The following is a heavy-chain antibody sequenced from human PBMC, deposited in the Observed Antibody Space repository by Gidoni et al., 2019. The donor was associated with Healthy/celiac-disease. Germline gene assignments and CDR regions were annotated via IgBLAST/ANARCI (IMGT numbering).Heavy chain of an antibody. CDR3: ASNSHYYYYMDV. D-gene: IGHD1-20*01. V-gene: IGHV1-69*04. CDR2: IIPILGIA. J-gene: IGHJ6*03. Sequence: QVQLVQSGAEVKKPGSSVKVSCKASAGTFSSYAISWVRQAPGQGLEWMGRIIPILGIANYAQKFQGRVTITADKSTSTAYMELSSLRSEDTAVYYCASNSHYYYYMDVWGKGTTVTVSS. CDR1: AGTFSSYA.